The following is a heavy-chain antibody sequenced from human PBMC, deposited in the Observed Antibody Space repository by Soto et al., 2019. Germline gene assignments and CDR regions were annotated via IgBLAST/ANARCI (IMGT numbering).Heavy chain of an antibody. CDR1: GGTFSSYA. J-gene: IGHJ6*02. Sequence: QVQLVQSGAEVKKPGSSVKVSCKASGGTFSSYAISWVRQAPGQGLEWMGGIIPIFGTANYAQKFQGRVTNTADEITGTGYLGLGRLRSEEKAGYYCARGEGEQNVVVTGDFYYYHRMDVRGQGTTVTVSS. CDR3: ARGEGEQNVVVTGDFYYYHRMDV. V-gene: IGHV1-69*01. CDR2: IIPIFGTA. D-gene: IGHD2-21*02.